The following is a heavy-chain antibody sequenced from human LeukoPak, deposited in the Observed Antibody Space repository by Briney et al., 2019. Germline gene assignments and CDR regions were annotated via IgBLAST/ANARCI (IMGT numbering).Heavy chain of an antibody. CDR3: ARVNGWGYGSGGYYKGYGDY. V-gene: IGHV1-18*04. J-gene: IGHJ4*02. Sequence: ASVKVSCKASGYTFTSYGISWVRQAPGQGLEWMGWISAYNGNTNYAQKLQGRVTMTTDTSKSTAYMELRSLRSDDTAVYYCARVNGWGYGSGGYYKGYGDYWGQGTLVTVSS. CDR2: ISAYNGNT. D-gene: IGHD3-10*01. CDR1: GYTFTSYG.